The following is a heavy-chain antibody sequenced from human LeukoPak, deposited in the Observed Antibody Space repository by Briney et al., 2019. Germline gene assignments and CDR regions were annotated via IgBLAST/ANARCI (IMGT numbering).Heavy chain of an antibody. CDR1: GFTFSIAW. CDR3: TTGGLWYSGRVF. J-gene: IGHJ4*02. V-gene: IGHV3-15*01. CDR2: IKTKTDGETT. D-gene: IGHD3-10*01. Sequence: PGGSLRLSCAASGFTFSIAWMSWVRQAPGKGLEWVGRIKTKTDGETTAVAAPVKGRFTMSRDDSKNTLYLQVNSLKTEDTAMYYCTTGGLWYSGRVFWGQGTLVTVS.